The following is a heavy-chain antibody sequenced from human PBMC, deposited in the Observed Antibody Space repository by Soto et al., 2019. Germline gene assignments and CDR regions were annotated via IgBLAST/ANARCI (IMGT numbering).Heavy chain of an antibody. CDR1: GGTFSSYA. J-gene: IGHJ6*02. D-gene: IGHD1-26*01. CDR3: ARDSFSGSFDYYYYGMDV. Sequence: KVSCKASGGTFSSYAISWVRQAPGQGLEWMGGIIPIFGTANYAQKFQGRVTITADESTSTAYMELSSLRSEDTALFYCARDSFSGSFDYYYYGMDVWGQGTTVTVSS. CDR2: IIPIFGTA. V-gene: IGHV1-69*01.